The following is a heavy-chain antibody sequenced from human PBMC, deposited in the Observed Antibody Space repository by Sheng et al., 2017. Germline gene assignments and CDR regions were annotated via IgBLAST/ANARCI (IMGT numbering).Heavy chain of an antibody. CDR2: ISWNSGRI. CDR3: AKDRHSNYDYYYMDV. D-gene: IGHD4-4*01. V-gene: IGHV3-9*03. Sequence: EVQLVESGGGLVQPGRSLRLSCAASGFTFDDYALHWVRQAPGKGLELVSGISWNSGRIGYADSVKGRFTISRDNARNSLYLQMNSLRAEDMALYYCAKDRHSNYDYYYMDVWGQGTTVTVSS. CDR1: GFTFDDYA. J-gene: IGHJ6*03.